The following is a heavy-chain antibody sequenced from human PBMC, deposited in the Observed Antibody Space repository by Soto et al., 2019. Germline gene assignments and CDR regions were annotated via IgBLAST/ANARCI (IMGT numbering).Heavy chain of an antibody. Sequence: SSETLSLTCTVSGGSISSYYWSWIRQPPGKGLEWIGYIYHSGSTNYNPSLKSRVTISVDTSKNQFSLKLSSVTAADTAVYYCARVPDSSGWQNWFDPWGQGTLVTVSS. CDR1: GGSISSYY. D-gene: IGHD6-19*01. CDR2: IYHSGST. CDR3: ARVPDSSGWQNWFDP. J-gene: IGHJ5*02. V-gene: IGHV4-59*01.